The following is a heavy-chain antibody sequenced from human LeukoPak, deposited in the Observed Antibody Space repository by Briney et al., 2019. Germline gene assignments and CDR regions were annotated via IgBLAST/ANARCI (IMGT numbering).Heavy chain of an antibody. CDR1: GGSISSSSYY. V-gene: IGHV4-39*07. D-gene: IGHD6-13*01. Sequence: SETLSLTCTVSGGSISSSSYYWGWIRQPPGKGLEWIGSIYYSGSTFYNPSLKSRVTISVDTSKNQFSLKLSSVTAADTAFYYCAREQHLAHWGQGTLVTVSS. CDR2: IYYSGST. CDR3: AREQHLAH. J-gene: IGHJ4*02.